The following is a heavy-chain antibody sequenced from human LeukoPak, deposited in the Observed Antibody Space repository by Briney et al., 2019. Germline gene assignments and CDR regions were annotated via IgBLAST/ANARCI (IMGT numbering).Heavy chain of an antibody. Sequence: PGGSLRLSCAASGFTFSSYTMNWVRQAPGKGLEWVSCITGSTSYIYYADSVKGRFTISRDNAKNSLYLQVNSLGAEDTAIYYCARGEYHSALDYWGQGTLVTVSS. D-gene: IGHD3-10*01. V-gene: IGHV3-21*01. J-gene: IGHJ4*02. CDR2: ITGSTSYI. CDR1: GFTFSSYT. CDR3: ARGEYHSALDY.